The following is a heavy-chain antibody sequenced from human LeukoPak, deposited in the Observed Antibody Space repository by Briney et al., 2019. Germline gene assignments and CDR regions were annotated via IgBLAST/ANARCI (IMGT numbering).Heavy chain of an antibody. Sequence: PGGSLRLSCAASGFTFSDYYMSWIRQAPGKGLEWVSYISSSGSTIYYADSVKGRFTISRDNAKNSLYLQMNSLRAEDTAVYYCARDPQAVADPYYYYYMDVWGKGTTVTVSS. CDR2: ISSSGSTI. CDR3: ARDPQAVADPYYYYYMDV. D-gene: IGHD6-13*01. J-gene: IGHJ6*03. CDR1: GFTFSDYY. V-gene: IGHV3-11*04.